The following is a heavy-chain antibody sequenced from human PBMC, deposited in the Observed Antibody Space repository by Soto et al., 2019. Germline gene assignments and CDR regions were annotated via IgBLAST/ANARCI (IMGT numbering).Heavy chain of an antibody. CDR3: VRGGGGGLFDP. Sequence: SGGSLRLSCAGSGFTFGDSYMSWIRQAPGKGLEWLSYISPGSRYPAYADSVKGRFTISRGNAKRSLYLQMMSLTAEDTAIYYCVRGGGGGLFDPWGQGTMVTVSS. V-gene: IGHV3-11*06. CDR2: ISPGSRYP. J-gene: IGHJ5*02. CDR1: GFTFGDSY. D-gene: IGHD2-15*01.